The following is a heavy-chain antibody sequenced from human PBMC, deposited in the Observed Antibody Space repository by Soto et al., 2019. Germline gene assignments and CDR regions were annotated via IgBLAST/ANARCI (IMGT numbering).Heavy chain of an antibody. Sequence: EVQLVESGGGSVQPGGSLRLSCEASGFTFSSYWMHWVRQAPGKGLVWVSRIKSDGSSTSYADSVKGRFTISRDNAKNTLFLHMNSLRAEDTAVYYCLRDGSGTYNNWFDPWGQGTLVTVSS. J-gene: IGHJ5*02. D-gene: IGHD3-10*01. V-gene: IGHV3-74*01. CDR3: LRDGSGTYNNWFDP. CDR2: IKSDGSST. CDR1: GFTFSSYW.